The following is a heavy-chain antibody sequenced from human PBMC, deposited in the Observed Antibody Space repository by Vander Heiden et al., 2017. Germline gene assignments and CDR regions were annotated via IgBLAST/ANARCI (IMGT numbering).Heavy chain of an antibody. J-gene: IGHJ6*02. CDR3: ARRAGYGSGSYYFDYGMDV. Sequence: QLQLQESGPGLVKPSETLSLTCTVSGGSISSSSYYWGWIRQHPGKGLEWIGSIYYSGSTYYNPSLKSRVTISVDTSKNQFSLKLSSVTAADTAVYYCARRAGYGSGSYYFDYGMDVWGQGTTVTVSS. CDR2: IYYSGST. D-gene: IGHD3-10*01. CDR1: GGSISSSSYY. V-gene: IGHV4-39*01.